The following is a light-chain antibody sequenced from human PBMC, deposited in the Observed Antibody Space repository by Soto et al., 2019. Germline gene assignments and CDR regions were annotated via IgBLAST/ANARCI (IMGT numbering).Light chain of an antibody. CDR3: MQALQSLT. CDR1: QSLLYNNTYNY. J-gene: IGKJ5*01. Sequence: EIVMTQSPLTLHVTPGEPASISCRFIQSLLYNNTYNYLDWYVQKPGQSPQLLIYFGSNRAPGVPDRFSGSGSGTDFTLKINRVEAEDVGTYYCMQALQSLTFGQGTRLEIK. V-gene: IGKV2-28*01. CDR2: FGS.